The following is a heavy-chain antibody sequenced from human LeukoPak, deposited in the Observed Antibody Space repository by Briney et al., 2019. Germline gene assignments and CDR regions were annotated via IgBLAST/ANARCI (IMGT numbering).Heavy chain of an antibody. Sequence: GASVKVSCKASGYTFTGYYMHWVRQAPRRGLEWMGWISTSTGNPTYAQGFTGRFVFSLDTSVSTAYLQISSLKAEDTAVYYCGRDGGYGSPLYGGQGTLVTVSS. CDR1: GYTFTGYY. CDR3: GRDGGYGSPLY. D-gene: IGHD5-18*01. V-gene: IGHV7-4-1*02. J-gene: IGHJ4*02. CDR2: ISTSTGNP.